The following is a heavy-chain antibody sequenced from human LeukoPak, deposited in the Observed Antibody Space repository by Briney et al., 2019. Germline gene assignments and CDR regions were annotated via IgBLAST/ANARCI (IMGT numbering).Heavy chain of an antibody. D-gene: IGHD3-16*01. CDR2: ISWNSGSI. Sequence: GRSLRLSCAASGFTFDDYAMHWVRQAPGKGLEWVSGISWNSGSIGYADSVKGRLTISRDNAKNSLYLQMNSLRAEDTALYYCAKAFGYYYMDVWGKGTTVTISS. CDR1: GFTFDDYA. J-gene: IGHJ6*03. V-gene: IGHV3-9*01. CDR3: AKAFGYYYMDV.